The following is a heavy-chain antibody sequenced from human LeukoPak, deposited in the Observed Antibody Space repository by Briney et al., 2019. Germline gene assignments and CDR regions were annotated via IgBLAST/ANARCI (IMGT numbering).Heavy chain of an antibody. CDR1: GFTFSSYG. Sequence: PGGTLRLSCAASGFTFSSYGMSWVRQAPGKGLEWVSAISGSGGSTYYADSVKGRFTISRDNSKNTLYLQMNSLRAEDTAVYYCANSDYYDSSGYYPPYYWGQGTLVTVSS. V-gene: IGHV3-23*01. CDR3: ANSDYYDSSGYYPPYY. J-gene: IGHJ4*02. D-gene: IGHD3-22*01. CDR2: ISGSGGST.